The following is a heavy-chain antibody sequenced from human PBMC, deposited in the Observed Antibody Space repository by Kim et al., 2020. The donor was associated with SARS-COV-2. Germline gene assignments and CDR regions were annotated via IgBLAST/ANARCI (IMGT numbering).Heavy chain of an antibody. V-gene: IGHV4-59*13. CDR2: IYYSGST. CDR3: ARGVHRGYVAYGMDV. J-gene: IGHJ6*02. CDR1: GGSISSYY. Sequence: SETLSLTCTVSGGSISSYYWSWIRQPPGKGLEWIGYIYYSGSTNYNPSLKSRVTISVDTSKNQFSLKLSSVTAADTAVYYCARGVHRGYVAYGMDVWGQGXXVT. D-gene: IGHD5-12*01.